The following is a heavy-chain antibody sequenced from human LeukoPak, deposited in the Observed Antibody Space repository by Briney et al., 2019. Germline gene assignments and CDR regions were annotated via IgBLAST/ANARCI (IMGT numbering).Heavy chain of an antibody. V-gene: IGHV5-51*01. J-gene: IGHJ4*02. CDR2: IYPGDSDT. CDR3: ARGRWDIVVVVAARGKYYFVY. Sequence: GESLKISCKGSGYSFTSYWIGWVRQMPGKGLEWMGIIYPGDSDTRYSPSFQGQVTISADKSISTAYLQWSSLKASDTAMYYCARGRWDIVVVVAARGKYYFVYWGQGTVVTVSS. D-gene: IGHD2-15*01. CDR1: GYSFTSYW.